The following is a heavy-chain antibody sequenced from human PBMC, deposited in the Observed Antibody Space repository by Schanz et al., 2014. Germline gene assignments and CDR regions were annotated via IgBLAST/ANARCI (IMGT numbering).Heavy chain of an antibody. Sequence: QVQLVESGGGVVQPGRSLRLSCAAFGFTFSNYGLHWVRQAPGKGLEWVAFIRYDGNNKYYADSVKGRFTISRDNSKNTLYLQMTSLRAEDTAVYYCAKDLAVAGDYWGQGTLVTVSS. J-gene: IGHJ4*02. CDR3: AKDLAVAGDY. CDR2: IRYDGNNK. V-gene: IGHV3-30*02. D-gene: IGHD6-19*01. CDR1: GFTFSNYG.